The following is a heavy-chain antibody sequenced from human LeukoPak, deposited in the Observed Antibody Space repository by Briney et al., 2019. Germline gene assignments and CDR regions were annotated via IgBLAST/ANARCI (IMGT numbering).Heavy chain of an antibody. CDR2: ISSSGGST. J-gene: IGHJ6*02. D-gene: IGHD6-19*01. Sequence: GGSLRLSCAASGFTFSSYAMSWVRQAPGKGLEWISAISSSGGSTYYADSVKGRFTISRDNSKNTLYLQMNSLRAEDTAVYYCAKGVAVVPPYYGMDVWGQGTTVTVSS. CDR1: GFTFSSYA. CDR3: AKGVAVVPPYYGMDV. V-gene: IGHV3-23*01.